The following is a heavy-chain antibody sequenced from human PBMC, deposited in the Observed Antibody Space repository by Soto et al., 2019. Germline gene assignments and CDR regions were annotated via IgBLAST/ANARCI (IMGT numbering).Heavy chain of an antibody. CDR2: INHSGGT. CDR3: ARGFVDTVDRSGCYED. CDR1: GGSFSAYY. D-gene: IGHD3-22*01. V-gene: IGHV4-34*01. Sequence: PSEPLSLSCSVYGGSFSAYYWSWIRQPPGKGLEWIGEINHSGGTSYNPSLKSRVTISVDTSKSQFSLKLTSVTAADRAVYYCARGFVDTVDRSGCYEDWGQGTTVTVAS. J-gene: IGHJ4*02.